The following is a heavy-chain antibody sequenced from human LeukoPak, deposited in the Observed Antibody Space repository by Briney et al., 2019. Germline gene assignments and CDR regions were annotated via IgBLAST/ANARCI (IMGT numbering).Heavy chain of an antibody. CDR3: ARGMWFDTLFSAFDV. V-gene: IGHV4-38-2*02. Sequence: SETLSLTCTVSGYSISSGYYWGWIRQPPGKGLEWIGEIYHTGSTNYNPSVEGRVTISIDKSKNQFSLMLNSVTAADTALYYCARGMWFDTLFSAFDVWGQGTMVSVSS. CDR2: IYHTGST. CDR1: GYSISSGYY. D-gene: IGHD3-10*01. J-gene: IGHJ3*01.